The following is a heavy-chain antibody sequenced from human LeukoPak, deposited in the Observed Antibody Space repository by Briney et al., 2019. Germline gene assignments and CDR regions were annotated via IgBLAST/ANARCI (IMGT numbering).Heavy chain of an antibody. Sequence: GGSLRLSCAASGFSFSNYEMNWVRQTPGKGLEWVANIKQDGSEKYYVGSVKGRFTISRDNAKNSLYLQMNSLRAEDTAVYYCARVQRGYSYNPLGYYYYYMDVWGKGTTVTVSS. CDR3: ARVQRGYSYNPLGYYYYYMDV. D-gene: IGHD5-18*01. CDR1: GFSFSNYE. J-gene: IGHJ6*03. V-gene: IGHV3-7*01. CDR2: IKQDGSEK.